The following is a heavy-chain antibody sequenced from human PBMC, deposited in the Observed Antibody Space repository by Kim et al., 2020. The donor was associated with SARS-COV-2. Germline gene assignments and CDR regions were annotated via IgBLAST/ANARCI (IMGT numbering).Heavy chain of an antibody. J-gene: IGHJ5*02. CDR1: AFTFSTYE. CDR2: ISSSGITI. V-gene: IGHV3-48*03. D-gene: IGHD3-22*01. Sequence: GGSLRLSCAASAFTFSTYEMNWVRQAPGKGLEWVSYISSSGITIYYADSVKGRFTISRDNAKNSLYLQMNSLRAEDTAVYYCARGMVYDSSGYYDHWGRGTLVTVSS. CDR3: ARGMVYDSSGYYDH.